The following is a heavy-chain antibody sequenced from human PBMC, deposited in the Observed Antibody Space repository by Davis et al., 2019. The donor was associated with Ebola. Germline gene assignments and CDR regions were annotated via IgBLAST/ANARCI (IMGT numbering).Heavy chain of an antibody. Sequence: GESLKISCAASGFIFSNYAMNWVRQAPGKGLEWVSTISDSTYYADSVRGRFTISRDNAKNSLFLQMNSLRAEDTALYYCARERTSCGGDCLDYWGQGTLVTVSS. CDR1: GFIFSNYA. V-gene: IGHV3-69-1*02. CDR2: ISDST. CDR3: ARERTSCGGDCLDY. J-gene: IGHJ4*02. D-gene: IGHD2-21*01.